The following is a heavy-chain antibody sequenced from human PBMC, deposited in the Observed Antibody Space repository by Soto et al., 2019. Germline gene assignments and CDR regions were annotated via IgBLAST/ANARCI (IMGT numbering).Heavy chain of an antibody. CDR3: ARDRPWRWDYYYYGMDV. D-gene: IGHD3-16*01. Sequence: ASVKVSCKASGYTFTSYAMHWVRQAPGQRLEWMGWINAGNGNTKYSQKFQGRVTITRDTSASTAYMELSSLRSEDTAVYYCARDRPWRWDYYYYGMDVWGQGTTVTVSS. V-gene: IGHV1-3*01. CDR2: INAGNGNT. J-gene: IGHJ6*02. CDR1: GYTFTSYA.